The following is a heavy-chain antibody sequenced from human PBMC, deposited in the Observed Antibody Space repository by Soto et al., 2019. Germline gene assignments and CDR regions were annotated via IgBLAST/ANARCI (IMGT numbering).Heavy chain of an antibody. V-gene: IGHV1-18*01. CDR1: GYTFTSYY. D-gene: IGHD3-9*01. J-gene: IGHJ4*02. CDR3: AKLLTGLYYFDY. CDR2: ISAYNGNT. Sequence: ASVKVSCKASGYTFTSYYISWVRQAPGQGLEWMGWISAYNGNTNYAQKFQGRVTMTTDTSTSTAYMELRSLRSDDTAVYYCAKLLTGLYYFDYWGQGTLVTVSS.